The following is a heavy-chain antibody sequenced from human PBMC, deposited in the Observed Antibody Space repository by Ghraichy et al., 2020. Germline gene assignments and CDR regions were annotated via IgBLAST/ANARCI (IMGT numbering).Heavy chain of an antibody. CDR1: GGSISTYY. J-gene: IGHJ2*01. D-gene: IGHD5-12*01. CDR3: AREQAWLPQPPTDLYWFFDP. Sequence: SETLSLTCTVSGGSISTYYWNWFRQPPGKGLEWVGHIHHSGSTKYNPSLKSRVSISLDTSKNQFSLELTSVTAADTAVYFCAREQAWLPQPPTDLYWFFDPWGRGTLVTVSS. CDR2: IHHSGST. V-gene: IGHV4-59*01.